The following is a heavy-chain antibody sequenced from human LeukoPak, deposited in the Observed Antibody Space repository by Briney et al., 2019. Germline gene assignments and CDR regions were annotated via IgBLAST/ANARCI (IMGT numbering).Heavy chain of an antibody. D-gene: IGHD3-22*01. CDR3: GRKYYYDSSGYSYYFDY. J-gene: IGHJ4*02. V-gene: IGHV3-53*01. Sequence: GGSLRLSCAASGFTVSSNYMSWVRQAPGKGLEWVSVIYSGGSTYYAESVKCGLTISSINSKNNQYLQIKNLRTEDTAVYYCGRKYYYDSSGYSYYFDYWGQGTLVTVSS. CDR2: IYSGGST. CDR1: GFTVSSNY.